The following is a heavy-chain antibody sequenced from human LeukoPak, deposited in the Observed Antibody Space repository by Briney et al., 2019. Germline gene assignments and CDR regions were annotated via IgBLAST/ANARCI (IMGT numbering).Heavy chain of an antibody. D-gene: IGHD6-13*01. CDR3: ARGKSGYSSSWYVG. CDR2: INHSGST. CDR1: GGSFSGYY. V-gene: IGHV4-34*01. J-gene: IGHJ4*02. Sequence: SETLSLTCAVYGGSFSGYYWSWIRQPPGKGLEWIGEINHSGSTNYNPSLKSRVTTSVDTSKNQFSLKLSSVTAADTAVYYCARGKSGYSSSWYVGWGQGALVTVSS.